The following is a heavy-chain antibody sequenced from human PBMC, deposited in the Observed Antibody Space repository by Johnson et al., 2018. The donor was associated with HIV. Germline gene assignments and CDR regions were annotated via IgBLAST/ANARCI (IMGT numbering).Heavy chain of an antibody. D-gene: IGHD2-15*01. V-gene: IGHV3-7*01. CDR3: ARGGWAVLDAFDI. CDR2: IKQDGSEK. J-gene: IGHJ3*02. Sequence: VQLVESGGGVVQPGRSLRLSCAASGFTFSSYAMHWVRQAPGKGLEWVANIKQDGSEKYYVDSVKGRFTISRDNSKNTLYLQMGSLRAEDMAVYYCARGGWAVLDAFDIWGQGTMVTVSS. CDR1: GFTFSSYA.